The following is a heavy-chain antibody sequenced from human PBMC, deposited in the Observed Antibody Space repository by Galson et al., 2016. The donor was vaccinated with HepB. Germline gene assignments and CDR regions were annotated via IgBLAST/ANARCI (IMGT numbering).Heavy chain of an antibody. J-gene: IGHJ5*01. CDR3: VRESGSHSAVWFDS. CDR1: GFTFSTYW. CDR2: SNSDGSST. Sequence: SLRLSCAASGFTFSTYWMHWVRQAPGKGLVWVSRSNSDGSSTAYADSVKGRFTISRDNAKNTLFLQMNALRAEDTAIYYCVRESGSHSAVWFDSWGQGTLVTVSS. D-gene: IGHD1-26*01. V-gene: IGHV3-74*03.